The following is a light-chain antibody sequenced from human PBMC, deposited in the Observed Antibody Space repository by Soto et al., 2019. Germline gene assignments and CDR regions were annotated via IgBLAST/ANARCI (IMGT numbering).Light chain of an antibody. V-gene: IGKV3-20*01. CDR1: QNLSINS. J-gene: IGKJ3*01. CDR2: AAS. Sequence: EIVLTQSPDTLSLSPGERATLFCRASQNLSINSLSWYQQKPGHAPRLLIYAASTRDTGIPDRFNGSGSGTDFALTINRLEPEDFAAYYCQQYDGAPLTFGPGTKLEVK. CDR3: QQYDGAPLT.